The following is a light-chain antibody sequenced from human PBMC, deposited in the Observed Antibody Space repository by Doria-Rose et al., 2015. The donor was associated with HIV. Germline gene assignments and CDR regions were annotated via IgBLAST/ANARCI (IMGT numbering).Light chain of an antibody. CDR2: DGS. J-gene: IGKJ1*01. Sequence: TQSPGTLSLSPGVRATLSCRDSQSFSSTYLAWYQQRPGQALSLLIYDGSITDNGIPDRFNASGSGTDFTLTINRLEPEDFALYYCHQYGTSWTFGQGTKVEI. V-gene: IGKV3-20*01. CDR1: QSFSSTY. CDR3: HQYGTSWT.